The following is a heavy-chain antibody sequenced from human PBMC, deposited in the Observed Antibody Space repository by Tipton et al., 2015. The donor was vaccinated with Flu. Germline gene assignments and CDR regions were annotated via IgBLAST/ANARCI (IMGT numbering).Heavy chain of an antibody. D-gene: IGHD3-3*01. CDR1: GFTFDDYA. J-gene: IGHJ6*02. CDR3: AKGGFLEWLYGMDV. CDR2: ISWNSGSI. Sequence: VQLVQSGGGLVQPGRSLRLSCAASGFTFDDYAMHWVRQAPGKGLEWVSGISWNSGSIGYADSVKGRFTISRDNAKNSLYLQMNSLRAEDTALYYCAKGGFLEWLYGMDVWGQGTTVTVSS. V-gene: IGHV3-9*01.